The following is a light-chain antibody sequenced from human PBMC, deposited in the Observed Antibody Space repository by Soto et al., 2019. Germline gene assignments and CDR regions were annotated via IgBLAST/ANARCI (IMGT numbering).Light chain of an antibody. V-gene: IGKV3-20*01. CDR3: QQYGSSPRYT. J-gene: IGKJ2*01. CDR1: QSVSSSY. CDR2: GAS. Sequence: EIVLTQSPGTLSLSPGERATLSCRASQSVSSSYLAWYQQKPCQAPRLLIYGASSRATGIPDRFSGSGSGTDFTLTIRSLEPEDFAVYYCQQYGSSPRYTFGQGTKLEIK.